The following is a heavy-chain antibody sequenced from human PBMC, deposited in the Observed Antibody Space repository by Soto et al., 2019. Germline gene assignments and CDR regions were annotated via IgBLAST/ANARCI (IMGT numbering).Heavy chain of an antibody. D-gene: IGHD4-17*01. Sequence: EVQLVESGGGLVQPGGSLRLSCAASGFTFSDHYMDWVRQAPGKGLEWVGRTRNKANSYTTEYAASVKGRFTISRDDSKNSLYLQMNSLKTEDTAVYYCAREWYYVDKYYGMDVWGQGTTVTVSS. J-gene: IGHJ6*02. CDR2: TRNKANSYTT. CDR3: AREWYYVDKYYGMDV. V-gene: IGHV3-72*01. CDR1: GFTFSDHY.